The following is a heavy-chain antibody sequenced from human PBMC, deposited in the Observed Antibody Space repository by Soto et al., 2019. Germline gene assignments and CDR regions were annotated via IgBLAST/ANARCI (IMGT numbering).Heavy chain of an antibody. CDR2: INGGGTSI. J-gene: IGHJ4*02. V-gene: IGHV3-48*03. Sequence: GGSLRLSCAASGFTVTNYEMSWVRQAPGKGLEWVSYINGGGTSIKYADSVKGRFTMSRDNARNSLYLQMNSLRDEGTAVYYCARENYGDAFDFWGQGTLVTVSS. CDR1: GFTVTNYE. D-gene: IGHD4-17*01. CDR3: ARENYGDAFDF.